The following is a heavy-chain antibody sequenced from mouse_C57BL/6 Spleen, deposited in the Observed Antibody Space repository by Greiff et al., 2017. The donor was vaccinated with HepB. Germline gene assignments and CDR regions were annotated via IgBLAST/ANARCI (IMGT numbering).Heavy chain of an antibody. D-gene: IGHD1-1*01. CDR1: GYAFSSSW. CDR2: IYPGDGDT. Sequence: QVQLQQSGPELVKPGASVKISCKASGYAFSSSWMNWVKQRPGKGLEWIGRIYPGDGDTNYNGKFKGKATLTADKSSSTAYMQLSILTSEYSAVYFCAREDIYYYGSSYYFDYWGQGTTLTVSS. J-gene: IGHJ2*01. V-gene: IGHV1-82*01. CDR3: AREDIYYYGSSYYFDY.